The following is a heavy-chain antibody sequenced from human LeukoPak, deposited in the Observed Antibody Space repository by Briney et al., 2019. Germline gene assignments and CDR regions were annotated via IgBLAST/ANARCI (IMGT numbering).Heavy chain of an antibody. V-gene: IGHV1-18*01. D-gene: IGHD6-19*01. CDR3: ARDVPNSSGWYLVY. CDR1: GYTFTSYG. Sequence: VASVKVSCKASGYTFTSYGISWVRQAPGQGLEWMGWISAYNGNTNYAQKLQGRVTMTTDTSTSTAYMELRSLRSDDTAVYYCARDVPNSSGWYLVYWGQGTLVTVSS. CDR2: ISAYNGNT. J-gene: IGHJ4*02.